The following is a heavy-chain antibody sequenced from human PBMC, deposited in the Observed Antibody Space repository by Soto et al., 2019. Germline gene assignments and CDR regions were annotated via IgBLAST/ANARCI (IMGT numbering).Heavy chain of an antibody. CDR2: ISAYNGNT. CDR3: ARDKGRGAARPGPYGMDV. Sequence: QVQLVQSGAEVKKPGASVKVSCKASGYTFTSYGISWVRQAPGQGLEWMGWISAYNGNTNYAQKLQGRVTMTTDTSTNTAYMELRSLRSDDTALYYCARDKGRGAARPGPYGMDVWGQGTTVTVS. V-gene: IGHV1-18*01. J-gene: IGHJ6*02. CDR1: GYTFTSYG. D-gene: IGHD6-6*01.